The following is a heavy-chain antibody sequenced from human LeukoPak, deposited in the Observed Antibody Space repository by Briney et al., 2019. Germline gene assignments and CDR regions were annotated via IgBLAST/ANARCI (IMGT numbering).Heavy chain of an antibody. CDR1: GITFCSYA. CDR3: ARDGSSGWTWYFDY. J-gene: IGHJ4*02. D-gene: IGHD6-19*01. V-gene: IGHV3-30-3*01. Sequence: GRSLRLSCAASGITFCSYAMHWIRQAPGKGLEWVAVISYDGSNKYYADSVKGRFTISRDNSKNTLYLQMNSLRAEDTAVYYCARDGSSGWTWYFDYWGQGTLVTVSS. CDR2: ISYDGSNK.